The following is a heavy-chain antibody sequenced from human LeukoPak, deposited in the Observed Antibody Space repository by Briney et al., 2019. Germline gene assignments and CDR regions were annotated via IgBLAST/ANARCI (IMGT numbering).Heavy chain of an antibody. J-gene: IGHJ4*02. V-gene: IGHV1-69*13. D-gene: IGHD3-10*01. CDR3: ARGSPEKSITDY. CDR1: GGTFSSYA. Sequence: SVTVSFKASGGTFSSYAITWVRQAPGHGLEWMGGIIPILGTASYAQKFQGRVTITADESASMAYMELSSLRSEDTAVYYCARGSPEKSITDYWGQGTLVTVSS. CDR2: IIPILGTA.